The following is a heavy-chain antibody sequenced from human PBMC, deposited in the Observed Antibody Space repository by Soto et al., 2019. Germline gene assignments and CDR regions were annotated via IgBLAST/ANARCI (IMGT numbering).Heavy chain of an antibody. CDR2: ISSSSYI. D-gene: IGHD1-26*01. CDR3: ARNGDWELPRWEAREADAFDI. Sequence: SLRLSCAPSGFTFSSYSMNWVRQAPGKGLEWVSSISSSSYIYYADSVKGRFTISRDNAKNSLYLQMNSLRAEDTAVYYCARNGDWELPRWEAREADAFDIWGQGTMVTVSS. CDR1: GFTFSSYS. J-gene: IGHJ3*02. V-gene: IGHV3-21*01.